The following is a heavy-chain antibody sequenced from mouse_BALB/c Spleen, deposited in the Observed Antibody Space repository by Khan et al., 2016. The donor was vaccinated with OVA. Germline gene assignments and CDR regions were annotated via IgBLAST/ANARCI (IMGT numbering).Heavy chain of an antibody. Sequence: QVQLQQSGPELVKPGASVKISCKASGYIFTDYYINWVKQKPGQGLEWIGWIYPGSGNTKYNENFKGKATLTVDTSSSTAYMQLSSLTSEDTAVYFCARGNYYGSTSWFVYWGQGTLVTVST. CDR3: ARGNYYGSTSWFVY. J-gene: IGHJ3*01. CDR1: GYIFTDYY. D-gene: IGHD1-1*01. V-gene: IGHV1-84*02. CDR2: IYPGSGNT.